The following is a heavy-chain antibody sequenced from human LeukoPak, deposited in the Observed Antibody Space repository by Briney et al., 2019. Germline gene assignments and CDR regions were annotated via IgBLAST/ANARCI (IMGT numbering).Heavy chain of an antibody. CDR1: GGTFSSCA. CDR3: ARDAGGVAIDY. V-gene: IGHV1-69*04. J-gene: IGHJ4*02. CDR2: IIPILGIA. D-gene: IGHD2-8*01. Sequence: ASVKVSCKASGGTFSSCAISWVRQAPGQGLEWMGRIIPILGIANYAQKFQGRVTINADKSTSTAYMALSSLRSEDTAVYYCARDAGGVAIDYWGQGTLVTVSS.